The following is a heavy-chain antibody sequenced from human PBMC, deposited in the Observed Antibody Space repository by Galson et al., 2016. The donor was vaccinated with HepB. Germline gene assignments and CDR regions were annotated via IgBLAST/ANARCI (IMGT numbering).Heavy chain of an antibody. Sequence: SETLSLTCAVSGGSVSSNNWWSWVRQSPGKGLDWIGEIHHSGSTRYNPSLKSRVTISLDESKNQFSLKVNSVTAADTAMYYCTSFEGWFDPWGQGTLVTVSS. CDR3: TSFEGWFDP. CDR2: IHHSGST. V-gene: IGHV4-4*02. CDR1: GGSVSSNNW. J-gene: IGHJ5*02.